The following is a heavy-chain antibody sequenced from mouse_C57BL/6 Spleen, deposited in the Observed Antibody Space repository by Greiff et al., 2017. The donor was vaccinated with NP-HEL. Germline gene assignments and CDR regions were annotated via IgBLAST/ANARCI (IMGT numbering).Heavy chain of an antibody. Sequence: VQLKQSGPELVKPGASVKISCKASGYTFTDYYMNWVKQSHGKSLEWIGDINPNNGGTSYNQKFKGKATLTVDKSSSTAYMELRSLTSEDSAVYYCARWGNSWYFDVWGTGTTVTVSS. D-gene: IGHD2-1*01. V-gene: IGHV1-26*01. CDR1: GYTFTDYY. J-gene: IGHJ1*03. CDR2: INPNNGGT. CDR3: ARWGNSWYFDV.